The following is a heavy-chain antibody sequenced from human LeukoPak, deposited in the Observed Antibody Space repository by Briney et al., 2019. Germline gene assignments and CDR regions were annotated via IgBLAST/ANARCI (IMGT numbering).Heavy chain of an antibody. J-gene: IGHJ4*02. Sequence: PSETLSLTCTVSGGSISSYYWSWIRQPPGKGLEWIGYIYYSGSTNYNPSLKSRVTISVDTSKNQFSLKLSSVTAADTAVYYCARRAYYYDSSGYARSVFDYWGQGTLVTVSS. CDR2: IYYSGST. CDR1: GGSISSYY. V-gene: IGHV4-59*08. CDR3: ARRAYYYDSSGYARSVFDY. D-gene: IGHD3-22*01.